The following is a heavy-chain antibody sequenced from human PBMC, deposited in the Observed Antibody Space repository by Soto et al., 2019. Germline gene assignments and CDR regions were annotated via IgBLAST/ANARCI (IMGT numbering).Heavy chain of an antibody. CDR3: ARDAYYYDSSSAY. D-gene: IGHD3-22*01. CDR2: IIPIFGTA. V-gene: IGHV1-69*13. J-gene: IGHJ4*02. CDR1: GCTFSSYA. Sequence: SVKVSCKASGCTFSSYAISCVRQAPGQGLEWMGGIIPIFGTANYAQKFQGRVTITADESTSTAYMELSSLRSEDTAVYYCARDAYYYDSSSAYWGQGTLVTVSS.